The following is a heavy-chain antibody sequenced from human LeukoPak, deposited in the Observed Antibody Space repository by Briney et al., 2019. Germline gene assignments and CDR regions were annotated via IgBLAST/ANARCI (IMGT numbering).Heavy chain of an antibody. V-gene: IGHV3-7*01. Sequence: PGGSLRLSCVASRFTFSTAWMHWVRQAPGKGLEWVANIRRDGSEKYYVHSVKGRFTISRDNAKNSLYLQMNSLRAEDTAVYYCSFFDSRLVGVNENCWGQGTLVTVSS. CDR1: RFTFSTAW. CDR3: SFFDSRLVGVNENC. J-gene: IGHJ4*02. CDR2: IRRDGSEK. D-gene: IGHD2-21*01.